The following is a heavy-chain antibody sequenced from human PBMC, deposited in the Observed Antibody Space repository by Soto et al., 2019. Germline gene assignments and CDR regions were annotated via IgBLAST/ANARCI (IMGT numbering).Heavy chain of an antibody. D-gene: IGHD3-22*01. Sequence: SVKVSCKASGGTFSSYAISWVRQAPGQGLEWMGGIIPIFGTANYAQKFQGRVTITADESTSTAYMELSSLRSEDTAVYYCARDRLPYYYDGSGYYSSDYWGQGTLVTVSS. CDR3: ARDRLPYYYDGSGYYSSDY. CDR1: GGTFSSYA. J-gene: IGHJ4*02. V-gene: IGHV1-69*13. CDR2: IIPIFGTA.